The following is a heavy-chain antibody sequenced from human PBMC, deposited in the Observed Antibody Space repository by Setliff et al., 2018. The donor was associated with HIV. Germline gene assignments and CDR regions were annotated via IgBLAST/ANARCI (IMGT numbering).Heavy chain of an antibody. Sequence: ETLSLTCTVSGGSFSSSTYSWGWIRQPPGLGLEWIGSIHSSGTTDYNPSLKSRVAMSVHTSRSQFSLKLTSVTAADTAVYYCARHKTNYDFYAFDVWGQGTMVTVSS. D-gene: IGHD3-3*01. CDR3: ARHKTNYDFYAFDV. J-gene: IGHJ3*01. V-gene: IGHV4-39*01. CDR2: IHSSGTT. CDR1: GGSFSSSTYS.